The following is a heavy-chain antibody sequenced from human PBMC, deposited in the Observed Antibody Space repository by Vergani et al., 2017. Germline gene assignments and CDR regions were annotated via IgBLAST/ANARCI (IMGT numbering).Heavy chain of an antibody. CDR1: EYSFGNYW. D-gene: IGHD1-1*01. CDR2: IYPADSDT. V-gene: IGHV5-51*01. J-gene: IGHJ4*02. Sequence: EVELVQSGPEMRTPGESLKISCKGSEYSFGNYWIGWVRQRPGKGLEWMGIIYPADSDTRYSPSFQGQVTISADKSISTAFLQWDSLKASDTALYYCARHTTYTDSWGQGTLVTVSS. CDR3: ARHTTYTDS.